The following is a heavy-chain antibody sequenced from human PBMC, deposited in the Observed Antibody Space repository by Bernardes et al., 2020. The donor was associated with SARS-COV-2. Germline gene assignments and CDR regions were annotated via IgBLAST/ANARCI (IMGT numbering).Heavy chain of an antibody. V-gene: IGHV3-23*01. D-gene: IGHD6-19*01. CDR3: AKHLKIAVAGTRHYYYYGMDV. CDR1: GFTFSSYA. CDR2: ISGSGGST. Sequence: GGSLRLSCAASGFTFSSYAMSWVRQAPGKGLEWVSAISGSGGSTYYADSVKGRFTISRDNSKNTLYLQMNGLRAEDTAVYYCAKHLKIAVAGTRHYYYYGMDVWSQGTTVTVSS. J-gene: IGHJ6*02.